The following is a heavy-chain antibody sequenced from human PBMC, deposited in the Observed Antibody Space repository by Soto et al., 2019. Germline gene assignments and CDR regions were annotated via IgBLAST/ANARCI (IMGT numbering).Heavy chain of an antibody. Sequence: QLQLQESGPGLVKPSETLSLTCTVSNGSISSSNYYWAWIRQPPGKGLEWIGSIYYSGTTYYKPSLKGRLTISVDTSKNQFSLRLTSVPAADTAVYYCARRDFYGGNFDLWGRGTLVTVSS. CDR1: NGSISSSNYY. CDR2: IYYSGTT. CDR3: ARRDFYGGNFDL. J-gene: IGHJ2*01. V-gene: IGHV4-39*01. D-gene: IGHD3-16*01.